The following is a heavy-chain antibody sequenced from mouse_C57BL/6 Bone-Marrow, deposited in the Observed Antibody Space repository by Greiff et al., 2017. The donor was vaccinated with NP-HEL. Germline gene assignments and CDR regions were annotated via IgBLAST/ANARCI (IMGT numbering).Heavy chain of an antibody. V-gene: IGHV5-9-1*02. CDR3: TRAVYYSNLDY. CDR2: ISSGGDYI. J-gene: IGHJ2*01. CDR1: GFTFSSYA. D-gene: IGHD2-5*01. Sequence: EVQVVESGEGLVKPGGSLKLSCAASGFTFSSYAMSWVRQTPEKRLEWVAYISSGGDYIYYADTVKGRFTISRDNARNTLYLQMSSLKSEDTAMYYCTRAVYYSNLDYWGQGTTLTVSS.